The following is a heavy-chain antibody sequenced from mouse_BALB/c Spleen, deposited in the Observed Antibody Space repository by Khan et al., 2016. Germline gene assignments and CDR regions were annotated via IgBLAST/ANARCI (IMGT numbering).Heavy chain of an antibody. CDR2: ISDGGSYT. V-gene: IGHV5-4*02. D-gene: IGHD1-2*01. J-gene: IGHJ3*01. Sequence: EVELVESGGGLVKPGGSLKLSCAASGFTFSDYYMYWVRQTPEKRLGWVATISDGGSYTYSPDSVVVRFTISRDNAKNNLYLQLSSLKSEDTATYCWARGGLRLPWFAYWGQGTLVTVSA. CDR3: ARGGLRLPWFAY. CDR1: GFTFSDYY.